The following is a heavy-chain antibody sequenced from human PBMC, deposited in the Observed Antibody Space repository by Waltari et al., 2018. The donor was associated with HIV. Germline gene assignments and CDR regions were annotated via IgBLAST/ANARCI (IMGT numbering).Heavy chain of an antibody. CDR1: GVPLTSKNYY. CDR2: VYYGGKT. V-gene: IGHV4-39*01. D-gene: IGHD3-16*01. CDR3: ARHSGPYVHFFDL. J-gene: IGHJ2*01. Sequence: QLQESGPALVKPSETLSLSCSVSGVPLTSKNYYWGWVRQSPGKRLDWRASVYYGGKTYNNPSLKSRLSLSLDTSKNRLSLNVTSVTAADTAVYYCARHSGPYVHFFDLWGRGTLVTVTS.